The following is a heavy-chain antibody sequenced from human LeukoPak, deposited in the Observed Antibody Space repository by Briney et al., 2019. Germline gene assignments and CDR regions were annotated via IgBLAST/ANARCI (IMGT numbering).Heavy chain of an antibody. CDR2: ISGSGGDT. Sequence: GGSLRLSCAASGFTFSIYAMSWVRQAPGKGLEWVSVISGSGGDTYYADSVKGRFTISRDNSKNTLYLQMNSLRAEDTAVYYCAKAYTSGSYFIDDAFDIWGQGTMVTASS. V-gene: IGHV3-23*01. CDR3: AKAYTSGSYFIDDAFDI. D-gene: IGHD3-10*01. J-gene: IGHJ3*02. CDR1: GFTFSIYA.